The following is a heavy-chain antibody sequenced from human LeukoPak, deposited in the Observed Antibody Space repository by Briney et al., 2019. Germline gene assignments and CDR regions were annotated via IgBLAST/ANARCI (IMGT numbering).Heavy chain of an antibody. CDR3: ARDLLNYGSAYYDVGIFDS. Sequence: QPGRSLRLSCEASGFSFSTSGVHWVRQAPGKGLEWMAVISKDGRTNHYADSVKGRFTISRDNSKSTLFLQMNSLRPEDTAIYYCARDLLNYGSAYYDVGIFDSWGQGTLVTVSS. V-gene: IGHV3-30*04. J-gene: IGHJ4*02. CDR1: GFSFSTSG. CDR2: ISKDGRTN. D-gene: IGHD3-10*01.